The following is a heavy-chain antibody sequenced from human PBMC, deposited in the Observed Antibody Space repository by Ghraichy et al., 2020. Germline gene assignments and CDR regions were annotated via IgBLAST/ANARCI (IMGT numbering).Heavy chain of an antibody. Sequence: SETLSLTCSVSGYFIRSGYFWGWVRQPPGEGLGWIASVYHDGRTYYSPSFKTRVSISADTSKNHFSLNLSSMTAADTAVYFCARGVRWVSYFDSWGQGTLVTVSS. D-gene: IGHD4-23*01. J-gene: IGHJ4*02. CDR1: GYFIRSGYF. CDR3: ARGVRWVSYFDS. V-gene: IGHV4-38-2*02. CDR2: VYHDGRT.